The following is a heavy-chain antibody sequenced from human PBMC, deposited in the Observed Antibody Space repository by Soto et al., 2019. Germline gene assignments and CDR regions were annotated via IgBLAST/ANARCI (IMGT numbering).Heavy chain of an antibody. D-gene: IGHD6-19*01. CDR2: ISYDGSNK. J-gene: IGHJ6*02. V-gene: IGHV3-30-3*01. CDR3: ARATYSSGWIYYYGMDV. CDR1: GFTFSSYA. Sequence: GGSLRLSCAASGFTFSSYAMHWVRQAPGKGLEWVAVISYDGSNKYYADSVKGRFTISRDNSKNTLYLQMNSLRAEDTAVYYCARATYSSGWIYYYGMDVWGQGTTVTVSS.